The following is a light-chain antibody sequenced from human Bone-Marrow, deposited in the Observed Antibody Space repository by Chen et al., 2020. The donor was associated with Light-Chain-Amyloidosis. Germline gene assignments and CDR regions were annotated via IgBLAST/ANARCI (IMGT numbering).Light chain of an antibody. V-gene: IGLV2-23*02. CDR3: CAYRGGSFPYV. CDR2: EVT. J-gene: IGLJ1*01. CDR1: SSDVGGYDI. Sequence: QSALTQPASVTGSPGQSTTIPCPGTSSDVGGYDIVSWYRQHPGKAPKLLIFEVTKRPSGVSNRFSGSKSGNTASLTISGLRTEDAADYYCCAYRGGSFPYVFGPGTKVTVL.